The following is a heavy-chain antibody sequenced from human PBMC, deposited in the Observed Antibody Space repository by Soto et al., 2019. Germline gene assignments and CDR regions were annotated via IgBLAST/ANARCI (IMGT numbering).Heavy chain of an antibody. CDR2: ISYDGSNK. CDR3: ARELTTVVTPTYAFDI. J-gene: IGHJ3*02. V-gene: IGHV3-30-3*01. CDR1: GFTFSSYA. Sequence: PGGSLRLSCAASGFTFSSYAMHWVRQAPGKGLEWVAVISYDGSNKYYADSVKGRFTISRDNSKNTLYLQMNSLRAEDTAVYYCARELTTVVTPTYAFDIWGQGTMVT. D-gene: IGHD4-17*01.